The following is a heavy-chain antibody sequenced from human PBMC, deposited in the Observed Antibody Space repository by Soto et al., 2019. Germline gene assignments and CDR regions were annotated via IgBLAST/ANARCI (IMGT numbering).Heavy chain of an antibody. V-gene: IGHV4-31*03. Sequence: QVQLQESGPGLVKPSQTLSLTCSVSGGSISSGGYYWSWIRQHPGKGLEWIGYIYYSGSTYYNPSLKRRVPKPVDTAKNHSTRNLSSLTDANTAVYSCARSPQLGPRFDYWGQGTLVTLSS. J-gene: IGHJ4*02. CDR2: IYYSGST. CDR3: ARSPQLGPRFDY. CDR1: GGSISSGGYY. D-gene: IGHD1-1*01.